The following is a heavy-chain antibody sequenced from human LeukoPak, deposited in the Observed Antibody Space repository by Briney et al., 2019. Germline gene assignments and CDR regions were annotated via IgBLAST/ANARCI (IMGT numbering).Heavy chain of an antibody. J-gene: IGHJ4*02. CDR2: MRYDGSNK. D-gene: IGHD2-21*01. Sequence: GGSLRLSCAASGFTFSSYGMHWVRQAPGKGLEWVAFMRYDGSNKYYADPVKGRFTISRDNSKNTLYLQMNSLRAEDTAVYYCAKGGPVIPDYWGQGTLVTVSS. CDR1: GFTFSSYG. CDR3: AKGGPVIPDY. V-gene: IGHV3-30*02.